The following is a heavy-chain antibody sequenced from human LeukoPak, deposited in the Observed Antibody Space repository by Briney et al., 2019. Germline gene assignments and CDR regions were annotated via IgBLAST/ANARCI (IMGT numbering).Heavy chain of an antibody. CDR1: GFTFSSYA. Sequence: GGSLRLSCAASGFTFSSYAMSWVRQAPGKGLEWVSAISGSGGSTYYADSVKGRFTISRDNSKNTLYLQMNSLRAEDTAVYYCAKSRYYYDSSGYDYWGQGTLVTVSS. V-gene: IGHV3-23*01. CDR2: ISGSGGST. J-gene: IGHJ4*02. D-gene: IGHD3-22*01. CDR3: AKSRYYYDSSGYDY.